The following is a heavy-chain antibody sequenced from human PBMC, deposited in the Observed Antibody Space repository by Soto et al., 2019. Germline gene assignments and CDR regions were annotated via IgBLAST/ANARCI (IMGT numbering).Heavy chain of an antibody. CDR1: GYTFTSYA. D-gene: IGHD3-10*01. CDR3: ARMGNYYGSGSYYLSFDY. CDR2: INAGNGNT. Sequence: QVQLVQSGAEVKKPGASVKVSCKASGYTFTSYAMHWMRQAPGQRLEWMGWINAGNGNTKYSQKFQGRVTITRDTSASTAYMELSSLRSEDTAVYYCARMGNYYGSGSYYLSFDYWGQGTLVTVSS. J-gene: IGHJ4*02. V-gene: IGHV1-3*01.